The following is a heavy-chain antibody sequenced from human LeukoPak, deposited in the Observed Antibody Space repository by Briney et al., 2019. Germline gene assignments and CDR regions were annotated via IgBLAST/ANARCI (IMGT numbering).Heavy chain of an antibody. Sequence: YTFXXYYMHWVRQAPGXXLXWMGWINPNSGGTNYAQEFQGRVTITRDTSISXAYMELSRLRYDDTAVYYCXXXXXIXXGXFDPWGXGXLVTVSS. CDR2: INPNSGGT. CDR3: XXXXXIXXGXFDP. J-gene: IGHJ5*02. CDR1: YTFXXYY. V-gene: IGHV1-2*02.